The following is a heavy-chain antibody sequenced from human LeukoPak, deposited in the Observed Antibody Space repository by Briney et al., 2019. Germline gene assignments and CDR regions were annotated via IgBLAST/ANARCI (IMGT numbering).Heavy chain of an antibody. V-gene: IGHV1-69*13. CDR2: IIPIFGTA. D-gene: IGHD2-21*02. J-gene: IGHJ3*02. CDR1: GYTFTGYY. CDR3: ARVNCGGVCYSDRGAFDI. Sequence: ASVKVSCKASGYTFTGYYMHWVRQAPGQGLEWMGGIIPIFGTANYAQKFQGRVTITADESTSTAYMELSSLRSEDTAVYYCARVNCGGVCYSDRGAFDIWGQGTMVTVSS.